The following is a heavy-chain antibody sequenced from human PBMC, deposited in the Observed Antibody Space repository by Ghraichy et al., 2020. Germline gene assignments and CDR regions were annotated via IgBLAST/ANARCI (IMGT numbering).Heavy chain of an antibody. J-gene: IGHJ6*03. CDR2: ISSSGSTI. V-gene: IGHV3-48*03. CDR1: GFTFSSYE. Sequence: GGSLRLSCVASGFTFSSYEMNWVRQAPGKGLEWVSYISSSGSTIYYADSVKGRFTISRDNAKNSLYLQMNSLRAEDTAVYYCAREASDYADYYYYMDVWCKGTTVTASS. CDR3: AREASDYADYYYYMDV. D-gene: IGHD4-17*01.